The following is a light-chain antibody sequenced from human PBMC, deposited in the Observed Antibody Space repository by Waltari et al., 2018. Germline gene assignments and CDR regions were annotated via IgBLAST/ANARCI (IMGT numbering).Light chain of an antibody. CDR3: RQGTHWPRT. CDR1: QSLVHSEGNTH. V-gene: IGKV2-30*02. Sequence: QSLVHSEGNTHLNWLQHRKGQSPRRRIYQVSNRDSGVPDRLSGSGSGADFTLKISRVEAEDVGVYYCRQGTHWPRTFGQGTKVEIK. J-gene: IGKJ1*01. CDR2: QVS.